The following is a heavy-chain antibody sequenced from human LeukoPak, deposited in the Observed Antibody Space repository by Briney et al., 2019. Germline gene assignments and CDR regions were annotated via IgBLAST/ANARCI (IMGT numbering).Heavy chain of an antibody. V-gene: IGHV3-53*01. CDR3: AREYSSSWYYFDH. D-gene: IGHD6-13*01. CDR2: IYSGGST. CDR1: GFTVSSNY. Sequence: GGSLRLSCAASGFTVSSNYMSWVRQAPGKGLEWVSVIYSGGSTYYADSVKGRFTISRDNSKNTLYLQMNSLRAEDTAVYYCAREYSSSWYYFDHWGQGTLVTVSS. J-gene: IGHJ4*02.